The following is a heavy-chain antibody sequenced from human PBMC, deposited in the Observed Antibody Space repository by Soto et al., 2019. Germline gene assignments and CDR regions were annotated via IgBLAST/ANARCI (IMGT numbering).Heavy chain of an antibody. CDR1: GFTFSSYS. CDR2: ISSSSSYI. J-gene: IGHJ6*02. D-gene: IGHD3-10*01. Sequence: LRLSCAASGFTFSSYSMNWVRQAPGKGLEWVSSISSSSSYIYYADSVKGRFTISRDNAKNSLYLQMNSLRAEDTAVYYCARDAVMVRGVPPNYGMDVWGQGTTVTVSS. CDR3: ARDAVMVRGVPPNYGMDV. V-gene: IGHV3-21*01.